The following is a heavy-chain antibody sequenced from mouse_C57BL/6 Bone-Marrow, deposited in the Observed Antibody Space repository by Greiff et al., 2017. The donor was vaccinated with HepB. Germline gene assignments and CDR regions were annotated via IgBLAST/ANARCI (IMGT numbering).Heavy chain of an antibody. Sequence: DVKLVESEGGLVQPGSSMKLSCTASGFTFSDYYMAWVRQVPEKGLEWVANINYDGSSTYYLDSLKSRFIISRDNAKNILYLQMSSLKSEDTATYYCARDSGNSYYFDYWGQGTTLTVSS. D-gene: IGHD2-1*01. CDR3: ARDSGNSYYFDY. J-gene: IGHJ2*01. CDR1: GFTFSDYY. CDR2: INYDGSST. V-gene: IGHV5-16*01.